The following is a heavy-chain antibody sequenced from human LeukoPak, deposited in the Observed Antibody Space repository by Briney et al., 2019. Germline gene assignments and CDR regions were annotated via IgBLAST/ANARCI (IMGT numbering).Heavy chain of an antibody. D-gene: IGHD3-10*01. CDR2: IYSGGST. CDR3: AKPYGSGSNKNGDAFDI. V-gene: IGHV3-53*01. Sequence: PGGSLRLSCAASGFTVNSNYMIWVRQAPGKGLEWVSVIYSGGSTHYADSVKGRFTISRDNSKNTLYLQMNSLRAEDTAVYYCAKPYGSGSNKNGDAFDIWGQGTMVTVSS. J-gene: IGHJ3*02. CDR1: GFTVNSNY.